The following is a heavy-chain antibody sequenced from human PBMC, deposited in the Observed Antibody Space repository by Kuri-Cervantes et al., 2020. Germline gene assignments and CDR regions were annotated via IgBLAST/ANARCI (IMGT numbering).Heavy chain of an antibody. CDR1: GSTFSSYG. J-gene: IGHJ4*02. V-gene: IGHV3-30*03. D-gene: IGHD6-19*01. Sequence: GESLKISCAASGSTFSSYGMHWVRQAPGKGLEWVAVISYDGSNKYYADSVKGRFTISRDNAKNSLYLQMNSLRAEDTAVYYCARADYGYSSGCIDYWGQGTLVTVSS. CDR2: ISYDGSNK. CDR3: ARADYGYSSGCIDY.